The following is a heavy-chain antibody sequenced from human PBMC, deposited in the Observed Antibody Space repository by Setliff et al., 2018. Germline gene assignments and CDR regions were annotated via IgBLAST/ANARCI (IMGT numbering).Heavy chain of an antibody. CDR3: ARERQGGFLEWNPFDS. V-gene: IGHV4-4*07. CDR2: IYSHGEA. Sequence: KTSETLSLTCRVSGDIIFDHHWTWIRQVAGEGLQWLGRIYSHGEADYNPSLGSRVTMSVDTSKNEFSLRLTSVTAADTALYFCARERQGGFLEWNPFDSWGQGISVTVSS. CDR1: GDIIFDHH. D-gene: IGHD3-3*01. J-gene: IGHJ4*02.